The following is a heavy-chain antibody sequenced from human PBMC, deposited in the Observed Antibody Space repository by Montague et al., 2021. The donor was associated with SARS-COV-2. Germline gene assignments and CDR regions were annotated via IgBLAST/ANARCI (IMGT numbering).Heavy chain of an antibody. J-gene: IGHJ6*02. V-gene: IGHV3-53*01. CDR3: ARGGGLRNYGMDA. CDR1: GFTVTSNY. CDR2: IYDGGST. D-gene: IGHD5-12*01. Sequence: SLRLSLSASGFTVTSNYMSWVRQAPGKGLEWVSVIYDGGSTYYADSVKGRFTISRGNSKNTLYLQMNSLRAEDTAVYYCARGGGLRNYGMDAWGQGTTVTVSS.